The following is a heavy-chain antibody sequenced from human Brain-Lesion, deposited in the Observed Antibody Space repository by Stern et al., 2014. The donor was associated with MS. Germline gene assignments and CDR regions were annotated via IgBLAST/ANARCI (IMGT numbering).Heavy chain of an antibody. J-gene: IGHJ6*02. CDR1: GGSISSGGYY. V-gene: IGHV4-61*02. D-gene: IGHD2-2*01. CDR3: ARGRVVPGFQYYATDV. CDR2: IFNSGST. Sequence: VQLVESGPGLVKPSQTLSLSCTVSGGSISSGGYYWSWIRQPAGKGLEWIGRIFNSGSTRYNPSLKSRVTISIDTSQNQFSLRLNPMTAADTAVYYCARGRVVPGFQYYATDVWGQGTTVIVSS.